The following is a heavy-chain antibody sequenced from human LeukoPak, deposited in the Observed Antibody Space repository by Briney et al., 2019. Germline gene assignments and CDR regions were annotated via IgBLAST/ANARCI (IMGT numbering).Heavy chain of an antibody. CDR2: INAYNGNT. V-gene: IGHV1-18*01. CDR3: ARDGRYSSSWYGGDAFDI. CDR1: GYTFTSYG. J-gene: IGHJ3*02. D-gene: IGHD6-13*01. Sequence: ASVKVSCKASGYTFTSYGISWVRQAPGQGLELMGWINAYNGNTNYAQKLQGRVTMTTDTSTSTAYMELRSMRSDDTAVHYCARDGRYSSSWYGGDAFDIWGQGTMVTVSS.